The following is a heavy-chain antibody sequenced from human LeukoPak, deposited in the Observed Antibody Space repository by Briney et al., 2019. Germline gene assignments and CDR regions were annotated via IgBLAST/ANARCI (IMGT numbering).Heavy chain of an antibody. D-gene: IGHD6-13*01. CDR2: ISSSSSTI. CDR3: ANSHSSSWYGVDQTFDY. J-gene: IGHJ4*02. V-gene: IGHV3-48*01. CDR1: GFTFSSYS. Sequence: PGGSLRLSCAASGFTFSSYSMNWVRQAPGKGLEWVSYISSSSSTIYYADSVKGRFTISRDNSKNTLYLQMNSLRAEDTAVYYCANSHSSSWYGVDQTFDYWGQGTLVTVSS.